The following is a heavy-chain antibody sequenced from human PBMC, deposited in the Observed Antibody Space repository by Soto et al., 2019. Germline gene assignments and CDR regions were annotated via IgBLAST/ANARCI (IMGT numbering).Heavy chain of an antibody. J-gene: IGHJ3*02. V-gene: IGHV4-30-4*01. CDR1: GGSISSGDYY. Sequence: QVQLQESGPGLVKPSQTLSLTCTVSGGSISSGDYYWSWIRQPPGKVLEWIGYIYYSGSTYYNPSLKSRVTISVDTSKNQFSLKLSSVTAADTAVYYCARDCSLGVAAFDIWGQGTMVTVSS. CDR3: ARDCSLGVAAFDI. D-gene: IGHD2-15*01. CDR2: IYYSGST.